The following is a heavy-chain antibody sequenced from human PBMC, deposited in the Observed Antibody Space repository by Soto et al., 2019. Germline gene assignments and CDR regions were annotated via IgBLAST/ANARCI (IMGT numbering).Heavy chain of an antibody. V-gene: IGHV5-10-1*01. CDR2: IDPSDSYT. CDR3: AGSISNSYYGLDV. Sequence: PGESLKISCNGSGYIFTNSWISWGRQMPGKGLEWMGRIDPSDSYTNYSPSFRGHVTISADKSISTAYEQWSSLKASDTAMYYCAGSISNSYYGLDVWGQGTTVTVSS. D-gene: IGHD3-3*01. CDR1: GYIFTNSW. J-gene: IGHJ6*02.